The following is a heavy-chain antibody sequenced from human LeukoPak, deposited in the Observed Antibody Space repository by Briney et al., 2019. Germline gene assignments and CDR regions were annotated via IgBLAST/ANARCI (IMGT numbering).Heavy chain of an antibody. CDR3: ARDSATRAFAI. Sequence: QSGGSLRLSCAASGFTVSSNYMSWVRQAPGKGLEWVSVIYSGGSTYYADSVKGRFTISRDYSKNTLYLQMNSLRAEDTAVYYCARDSATRAFAIWGQGTMVTVSS. J-gene: IGHJ3*02. D-gene: IGHD5-24*01. CDR1: GFTVSSNY. CDR2: IYSGGST. V-gene: IGHV3-66*01.